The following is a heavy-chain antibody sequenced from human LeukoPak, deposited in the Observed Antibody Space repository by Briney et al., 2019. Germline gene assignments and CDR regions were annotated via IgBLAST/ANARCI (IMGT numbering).Heavy chain of an antibody. V-gene: IGHV3-30-3*01. CDR2: ISYDGSNK. Sequence: GSLRLSCAASGFTFSSYAMHWVRQAPGKGLEWVAVISYDGSNKYYADSVKGRFTISRDNSKNTLYLQMNSLRAEDTAVYYCARDGKKAAAGAFFDYWGQGTLVTVSS. J-gene: IGHJ4*02. CDR1: GFTFSSYA. CDR3: ARDGKKAAAGAFFDY. D-gene: IGHD6-13*01.